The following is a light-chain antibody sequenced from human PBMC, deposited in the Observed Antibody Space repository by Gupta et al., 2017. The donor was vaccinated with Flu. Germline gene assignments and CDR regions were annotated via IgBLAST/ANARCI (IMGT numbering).Light chain of an antibody. V-gene: IGKV1-33*01. Sequence: PSSLSASVGDRVTITCQASQDIDNYLNWYQQKPGKAPKLLIFDTSILETGVPSRFSGSRSGTDFTFTISSLQPEDFATYYCQQDDSPPHTFGQGTRMEIQ. CDR1: QDIDNY. CDR3: QQDDSPPHT. J-gene: IGKJ5*01. CDR2: DTS.